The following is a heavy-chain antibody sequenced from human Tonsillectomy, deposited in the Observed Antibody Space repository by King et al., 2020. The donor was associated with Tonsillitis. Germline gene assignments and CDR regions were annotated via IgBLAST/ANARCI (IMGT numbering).Heavy chain of an antibody. CDR1: GYTFTSYG. J-gene: IGHJ6*02. V-gene: IGHV1-18*01. Sequence: LQLVQSGAEVKKPGASVKVSCKASGYTFTSYGISWVRQAPGQGLEWMGWISAYNGNTNYAQKLQGRVSLTTDTSTSTAYMELRSLRSDDTAVYYCASGSYYYDNSDYSLRGGYSYYGMDVWGQGTTVTVSS. D-gene: IGHD3-22*01. CDR3: ASGSYYYDNSDYSLRGGYSYYGMDV. CDR2: ISAYNGNT.